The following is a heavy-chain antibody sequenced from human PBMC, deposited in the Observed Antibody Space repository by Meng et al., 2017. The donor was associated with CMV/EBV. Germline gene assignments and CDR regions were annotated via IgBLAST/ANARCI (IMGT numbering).Heavy chain of an antibody. CDR2: FDPEDGET. V-gene: IGHV1-24*01. CDR1: GYTLTELS. Sequence: ASVKVSCKVSGYTLTELSMHWVRQAPGKGLEWMGGFDPEDGETIYAQKFQGRVTMTEDTSTDTAYMELSSLRSEDTAVYYCARDGPDIVVVPAAIRVAAAGTDYYYYYGMDVWGQGTTVTVSS. J-gene: IGHJ6*02. CDR3: ARDGPDIVVVPAAIRVAAAGTDYYYYYGMDV. D-gene: IGHD2-2*02.